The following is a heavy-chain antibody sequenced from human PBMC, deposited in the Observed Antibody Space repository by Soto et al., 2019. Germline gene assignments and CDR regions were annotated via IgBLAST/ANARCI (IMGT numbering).Heavy chain of an antibody. CDR1: GYTFTSHG. V-gene: IGHV1-18*01. CDR3: ATMVRGSNIDYYVNIAG. Sequence: QVQLVQSGAEVKKPGASVKVSCKASGYTFTSHGISWVRQAPGQGLEWMGWISAYNGDTNYAQKLQGRVTVTTDTCTSTAYMELRRLRTEDTAVYYCATMVRGSNIDYYVNIAGWGKGTTVTVSS. J-gene: IGHJ6*03. D-gene: IGHD3-10*01. CDR2: ISAYNGDT.